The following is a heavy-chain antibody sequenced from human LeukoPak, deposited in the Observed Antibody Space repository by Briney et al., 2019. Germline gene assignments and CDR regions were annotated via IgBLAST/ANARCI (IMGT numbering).Heavy chain of an antibody. D-gene: IGHD6-6*01. CDR3: AKDMIAARRVGNY. Sequence: PGGSLRLSCAASGFTFSSYGMHWVRQASGKGLEWVAFIRYDGSNKYYADSVKGRFTISRDNSKNTLYLQMNSLRAEDTAVYYCAKDMIAARRVGNYWGQGTLVTVSS. CDR2: IRYDGSNK. CDR1: GFTFSSYG. J-gene: IGHJ4*02. V-gene: IGHV3-30*02.